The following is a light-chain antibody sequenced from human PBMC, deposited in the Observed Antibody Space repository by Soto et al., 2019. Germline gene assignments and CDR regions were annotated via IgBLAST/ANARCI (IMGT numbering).Light chain of an antibody. CDR1: SSDVGGYNY. CDR3: SSYTSSSTLGLWV. V-gene: IGLV2-14*01. Sequence: QSALTQPASVSGSPGQSITISCTGTSSDVGGYNYVSWYQQHPGKAPKLMIYEVSNRPSGVSNRFSGSKSGNTASLTISGLQAEDEADYYCSSYTSSSTLGLWVFGGGTNVTVL. J-gene: IGLJ3*02. CDR2: EVS.